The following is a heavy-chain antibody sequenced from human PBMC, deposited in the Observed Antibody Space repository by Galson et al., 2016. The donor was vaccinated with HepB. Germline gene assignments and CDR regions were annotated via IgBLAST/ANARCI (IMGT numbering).Heavy chain of an antibody. V-gene: IGHV1-46*04. D-gene: IGHD1-26*01. CDR3: VRETYRHSGPSFLDY. Sequence: SVKVSCKASGYTFTNHYIHWVRQAPGQRLEWMGAINSATSAFSPARRLQGRLTVTRDTSTDTVHMELTSLTSDDTAVYYCVRETYRHSGPSFLDYWGQGTPVAVSS. J-gene: IGHJ4*02. CDR1: GYTFTNHY. CDR2: INSATSAF.